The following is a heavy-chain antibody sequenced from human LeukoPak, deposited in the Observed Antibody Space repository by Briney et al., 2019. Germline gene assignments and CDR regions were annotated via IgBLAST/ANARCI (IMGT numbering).Heavy chain of an antibody. CDR2: IKQNGSEK. CDR3: AKDRSGGSFDS. CDR1: GFTFSSYW. D-gene: IGHD2-15*01. Sequence: GGSLRLSCAASGFTFSSYWVSWVRQAPGKGLEWVANIKQNGSEKYYVDSVKGRFTISRDNAKNSLYLQMNSLRAEDTALYYCAKDRSGGSFDSWGQGTLVTVSS. J-gene: IGHJ4*02. V-gene: IGHV3-7*03.